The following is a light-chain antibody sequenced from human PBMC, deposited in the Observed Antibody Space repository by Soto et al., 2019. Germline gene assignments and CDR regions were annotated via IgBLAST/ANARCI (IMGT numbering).Light chain of an antibody. CDR3: SSYAGNNNCV. J-gene: IGLJ1*01. CDR1: SSDVGGYNY. Sequence: QSALTQPPSASGSPGQSVTISCTGTSSDVGGYNYVSWYQQHPGKAPKLILYEISERPSGVSDRFSGSKSGNTASLTVSGLQAEDEADYYCSSYAGNNNCVFGTGTKVTVL. V-gene: IGLV2-8*01. CDR2: EIS.